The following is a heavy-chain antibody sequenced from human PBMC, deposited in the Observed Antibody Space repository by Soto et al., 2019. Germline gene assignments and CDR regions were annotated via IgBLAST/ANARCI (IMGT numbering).Heavy chain of an antibody. CDR2: IYYSGST. CDR3: AGWMTKMTTVAY. Sequence: QVQLQESGPGLVKPSETLSLTCTVSGGSVSSGSYYWSCLRQPPGKGLEGIGYIYYSGSTNYNPSLRSRVTTSVDRSRNHVTLKLSSVTAAETDVYDCAGWMTKMTTVAYWGQETLVTDSS. D-gene: IGHD4-17*01. J-gene: IGHJ4*02. V-gene: IGHV4-61*01. CDR1: GGSVSSGSYY.